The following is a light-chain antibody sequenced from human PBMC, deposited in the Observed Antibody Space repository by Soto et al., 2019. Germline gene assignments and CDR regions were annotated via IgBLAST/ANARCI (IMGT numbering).Light chain of an antibody. CDR1: QTISNY. V-gene: IGKV1-39*01. CDR3: QQCYNAPRT. Sequence: DIQMTQSPSYLPTSVGDRVTITCRASQTISNYVTWYQQKPGKAPRLLIFAASRVQNGIPSRFSGSGSGTDFTLTINNVQPEDFATYCCQQCYNAPRTFGQGTRLEI. J-gene: IGKJ2*01. CDR2: AAS.